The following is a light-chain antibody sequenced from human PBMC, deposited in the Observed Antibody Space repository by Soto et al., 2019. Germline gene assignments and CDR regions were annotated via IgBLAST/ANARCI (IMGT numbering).Light chain of an antibody. CDR3: QQRNIRPPVT. V-gene: IGKV3D-20*02. Sequence: EIVLTQSPGTLSLSPGERATLSCRASQSVSSSYLAWYQQKPGQPPRLLIYGAFNRAAGIPARFSGSGSGTDFSLTISSLEPEDSAVYYCQQRNIRPPVTFGQGTRLEIK. J-gene: IGKJ5*01. CDR1: QSVSSSY. CDR2: GAF.